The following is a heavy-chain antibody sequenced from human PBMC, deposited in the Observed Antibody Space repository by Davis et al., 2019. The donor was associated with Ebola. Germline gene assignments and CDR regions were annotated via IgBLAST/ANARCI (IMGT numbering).Heavy chain of an antibody. CDR3: ARYRNYYDSSGYYYEDFDY. Sequence: AASVKVSCKASGGTFSSYAISWVRQAPGQGLEWMGGIIPIFGTANYAQKFQGRVTITADKSTSTAYMELSSLRSEDTAVYYCARYRNYYDSSGYYYEDFDYWGQGTLVTVSS. V-gene: IGHV1-69*06. J-gene: IGHJ4*02. CDR1: GGTFSSYA. CDR2: IIPIFGTA. D-gene: IGHD3-22*01.